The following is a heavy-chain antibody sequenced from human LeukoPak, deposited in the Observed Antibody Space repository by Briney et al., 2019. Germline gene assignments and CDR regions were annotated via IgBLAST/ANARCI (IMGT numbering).Heavy chain of an antibody. CDR1: GGSISSGGYY. CDR3: STYNWNDSDAFDI. D-gene: IGHD1-20*01. J-gene: IGHJ3*02. CDR2: IYYSGST. V-gene: IGHV4-61*08. Sequence: SETLSLTCTVSGGSISSGGYYWSWIRQHPGKGLEWIGYIYYSGSTNYNPSLKSRVTISVDTSKNQFSLKLSSVTAADTAVYYCSTYNWNDSDAFDIWGQGTMVTVSS.